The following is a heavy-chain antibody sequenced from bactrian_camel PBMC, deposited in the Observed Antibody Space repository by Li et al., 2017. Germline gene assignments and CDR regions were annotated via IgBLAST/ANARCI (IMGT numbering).Heavy chain of an antibody. D-gene: IGHD6*01. CDR1: GFTFRTFA. CDR3: AADSRHLLAFGSWYGSQGGRFGF. J-gene: IGHJ6*01. Sequence: VQLVESGGGLVQPGGSLRLSCANSGFTFRTFAMSWVRQAPGKGLEWVATSNSDSGGSSTYYANSVKGRYTISRDNAENTLYLQMNSLKTEDTAVYYCAADSRHLLAFGSWYGSQGGRFGFWGQGTQVTVS. V-gene: IGHV3S31*01. CDR2: SDSGGSST.